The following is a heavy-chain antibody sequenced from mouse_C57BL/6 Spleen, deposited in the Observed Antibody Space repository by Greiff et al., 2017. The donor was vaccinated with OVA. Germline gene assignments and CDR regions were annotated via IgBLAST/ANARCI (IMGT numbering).Heavy chain of an antibody. J-gene: IGHJ4*01. CDR1: GYTFTDYE. CDR3: TRRGYGNRAPMDY. V-gene: IGHV1-15*01. Sequence: QVQLQQSGAELVRPGASVTLSCKASGYTFTDYEMHWVKQTPVHGLEWIGAIDPETGGTAYNQKFKGKAILTADTSSSTAYMERRSLTSEDSAVDYGTRRGYGNRAPMDYWGQGTSVTVSS. CDR2: IDPETGGT. D-gene: IGHD2-1*01.